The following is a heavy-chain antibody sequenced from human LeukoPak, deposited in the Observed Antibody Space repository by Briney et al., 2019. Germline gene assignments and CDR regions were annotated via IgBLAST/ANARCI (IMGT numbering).Heavy chain of an antibody. CDR2: INIDVTDT. D-gene: IGHD6-13*01. CDR1: GFNFSNFW. CDR3: ARGTAETAGIDY. V-gene: IGHV3-74*01. J-gene: IGHJ4*02. Sequence: GRSLRLSCAAAGFNFSNFWMHWVRQAPGKGPEWISHINIDVTDTTYGDSAKGRFTVSRDNAKNPLFLQMNSLRVEDTAVYYWARGTAETAGIDYWGQGTLVTVSA.